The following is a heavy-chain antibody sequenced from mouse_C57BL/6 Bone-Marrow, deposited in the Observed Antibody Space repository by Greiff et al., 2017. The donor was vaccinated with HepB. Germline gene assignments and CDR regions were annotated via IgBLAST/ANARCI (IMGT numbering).Heavy chain of an antibody. J-gene: IGHJ4*01. V-gene: IGHV3-6*01. CDR1: GYSITSGYY. CDR2: ISYDGSN. D-gene: IGHD2-4*01. Sequence: EVQLQESGPGLVKPSQSLSLTCSVTGYSITSGYYWNWIRQFPGNKLEWMGYISYDGSNNYNPSLKNRISITRDTSKNQFFLKLNSVTTEDTATYYCAREYDYDGFYAMDYWGQGTSVTVSS. CDR3: AREYDYDGFYAMDY.